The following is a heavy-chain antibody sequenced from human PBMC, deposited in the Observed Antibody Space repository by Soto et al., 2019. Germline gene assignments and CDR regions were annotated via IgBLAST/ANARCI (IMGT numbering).Heavy chain of an antibody. CDR3: VVERGPVIVYPDF. Sequence: ASVKVSCKASGSTFNGYYLHLLRQAPAVGLVWLGGMNPESGDSQYGETFQRRVTMTRDTSSATVHMELSGLRPDDTGRYYCVVERGPVIVYPDFWGQGTQVTVSS. V-gene: IGHV1-2*02. CDR1: GSTFNGYY. CDR2: MNPESGDS. D-gene: IGHD3-16*02. J-gene: IGHJ4*01.